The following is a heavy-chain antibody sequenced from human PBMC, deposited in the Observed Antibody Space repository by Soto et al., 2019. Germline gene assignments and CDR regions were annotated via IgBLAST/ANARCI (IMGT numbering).Heavy chain of an antibody. CDR3: ARGHSSGRYSSGWYPGYYYYYGMDV. CDR1: GGTFSSYA. Sequence: SVKVSCKASGGTFSSYAISWVRQAPGQGLEWMGGIIPIFGTANYAQKFQGRVTITADESTSTAYMELSSLRSEDTAVYYCARGHSSGRYSSGWYPGYYYYYGMDVWGQGTTVTVS. J-gene: IGHJ6*02. V-gene: IGHV1-69*13. CDR2: IIPIFGTA. D-gene: IGHD6-19*01.